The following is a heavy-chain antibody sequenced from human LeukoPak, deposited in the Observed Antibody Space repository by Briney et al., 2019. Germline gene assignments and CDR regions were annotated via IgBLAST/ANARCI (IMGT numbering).Heavy chain of an antibody. J-gene: IGHJ6*03. CDR3: ARAGWVTIFGVVTVRGYMDV. Sequence: ASVKVSCKASGYTFTSYGISWVRQAPGQGLEGMGWISAYNGNTSYAQKLQGRGTMTTDTSTSTAYMELRSLRSADTAVYYCARAGWVTIFGVVTVRGYMDVWGKGTTVTVSS. CDR2: ISAYNGNT. V-gene: IGHV1-18*01. D-gene: IGHD3-3*01. CDR1: GYTFTSYG.